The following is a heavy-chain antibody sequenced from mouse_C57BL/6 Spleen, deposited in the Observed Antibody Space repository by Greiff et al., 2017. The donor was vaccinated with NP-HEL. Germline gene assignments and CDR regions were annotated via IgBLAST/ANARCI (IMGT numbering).Heavy chain of an antibody. CDR2: ISSGSSTI. Sequence: VQLKESGGGLVKPGGSLKLSCAASGFTFSDYGMHWVRQAPEKGLEWVAYISSGSSTIYYADTVKGRFTISRDNAKNTLFLQMTGLRSEDTAMYYCARHDYANYWGQGTTLTVSS. V-gene: IGHV5-17*01. J-gene: IGHJ2*01. CDR3: ARHDYANY. D-gene: IGHD2-4*01. CDR1: GFTFSDYG.